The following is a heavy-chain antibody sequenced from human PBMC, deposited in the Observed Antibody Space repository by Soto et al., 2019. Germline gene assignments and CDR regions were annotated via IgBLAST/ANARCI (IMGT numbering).Heavy chain of an antibody. CDR2: IYTSGST. Sequence: SETLSLTCTVSGGSISSYYWSWIRQPAGKGLEWIGRIYTSGSTNYNPSLKSRVTMSVDTSKNQFSLKLSSVTAADTAVYYCARDRQLDSSSWSHFYWFDPGGQGTLVTVSS. D-gene: IGHD6-13*01. V-gene: IGHV4-4*07. CDR1: GGSISSYY. CDR3: ARDRQLDSSSWSHFYWFDP. J-gene: IGHJ5*02.